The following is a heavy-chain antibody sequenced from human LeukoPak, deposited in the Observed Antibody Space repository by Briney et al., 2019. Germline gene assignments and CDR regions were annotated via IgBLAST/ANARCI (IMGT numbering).Heavy chain of an antibody. J-gene: IGHJ4*02. Sequence: GGSLRLSCAASGFTFSSYEMNWVRQAPGKGLEWVSYISSSGSTIYYADSVKGRFTISRDNAKNLVYLQMNSLRAEDTAFYYCARDIGWYNPFDYWGQGTLVTVHS. V-gene: IGHV3-48*03. D-gene: IGHD6-19*01. CDR3: ARDIGWYNPFDY. CDR1: GFTFSSYE. CDR2: ISSSGSTI.